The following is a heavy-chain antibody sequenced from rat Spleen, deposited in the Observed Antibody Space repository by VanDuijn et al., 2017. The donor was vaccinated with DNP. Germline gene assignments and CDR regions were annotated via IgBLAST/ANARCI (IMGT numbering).Heavy chain of an antibody. J-gene: IGHJ2*01. CDR2: ISYDGGST. CDR1: GFTFSDYY. D-gene: IGHD4-3*01. Sequence: EVQLVESGGGLVQPGNSLKLSCEASGFTFSDYYMAWVRQVPTKGLEWVTYISYDGGSTFYGDSVKGRFTISRDNAKSTLYLQMNSLRSDDMATYYCTRYNSGYNFFDCWGQGVMVTVSS. CDR3: TRYNSGYNFFDC. V-gene: IGHV5-22*01.